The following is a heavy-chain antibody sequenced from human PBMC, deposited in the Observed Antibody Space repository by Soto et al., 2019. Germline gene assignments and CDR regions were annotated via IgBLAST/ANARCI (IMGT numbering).Heavy chain of an antibody. CDR1: GLTFSRYW. Sequence: PGGSLRLSCAASGLTFSRYWMTWVRQAPGKGLEWVANIKQDGSEKYYVDSVEGRFTISRDNAKNSLYLQMSSLRVEDTAVYYCARGDYFDTSGPFSDAFDSWCPGTMVTV. CDR3: ARGDYFDTSGPFSDAFDS. CDR2: IKQDGSEK. J-gene: IGHJ3*02. V-gene: IGHV3-7*04. D-gene: IGHD3-22*01.